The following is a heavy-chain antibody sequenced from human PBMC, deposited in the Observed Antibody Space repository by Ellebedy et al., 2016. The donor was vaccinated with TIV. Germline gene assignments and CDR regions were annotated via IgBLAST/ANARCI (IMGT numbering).Heavy chain of an antibody. CDR3: AREDGAITMVRGGDYFDY. CDR2: TYYRSKWYN. V-gene: IGHV6-1*01. D-gene: IGHD3-10*01. J-gene: IGHJ4*02. CDR1: GDSVSSNSAA. Sequence: SQTLSLTCAISGDSVSSNSAAWNWIRQSPSRGLEWLGRTYYRSKWYNDYAVSVKSRITINPDTSKNQFSLQLNSVTPEDTAVYYCAREDGAITMVRGGDYFDYWGQGTLVTVSS.